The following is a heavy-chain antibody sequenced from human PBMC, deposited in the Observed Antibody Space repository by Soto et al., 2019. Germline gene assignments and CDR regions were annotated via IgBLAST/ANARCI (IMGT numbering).Heavy chain of an antibody. J-gene: IGHJ5*02. D-gene: IGHD6-13*01. CDR1: GGSISSYY. CDR3: ASFLAAAGQYNWFDP. Sequence: SETLSLTCTVSGGSISSYYWSWIRQPPGRGLEWIGYIYYSGSTNYNPSLKSRVTISVDTSKNQFSLKLSSVTAADTAVYYCASFLAAAGQYNWFDPWGQGTLVTVSS. V-gene: IGHV4-59*01. CDR2: IYYSGST.